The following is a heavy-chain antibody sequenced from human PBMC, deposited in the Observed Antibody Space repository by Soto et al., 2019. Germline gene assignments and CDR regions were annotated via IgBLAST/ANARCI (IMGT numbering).Heavy chain of an antibody. CDR1: GGSISSYY. Sequence: SETLSLTCTVSGGSISSYYWSWIRQPPGKGLEWIWYIYYSGSTNYYPSLKSRVAISVDTSKNQFSLKLSSVTAADTAVYYCAREFGRYGDYAYYYYYMDVWGKGTTVTVSS. V-gene: IGHV4-59*01. D-gene: IGHD4-17*01. CDR3: AREFGRYGDYAYYYYYMDV. CDR2: IYYSGST. J-gene: IGHJ6*03.